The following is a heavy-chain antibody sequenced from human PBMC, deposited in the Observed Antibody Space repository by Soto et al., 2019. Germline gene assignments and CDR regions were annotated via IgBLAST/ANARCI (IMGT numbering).Heavy chain of an antibody. CDR3: AKGQYSSSFYGMDV. D-gene: IGHD6-6*01. V-gene: IGHV3-23*01. J-gene: IGHJ6*02. CDR1: GFTFSSYA. CDR2: ISGSGGST. Sequence: GGSLRLSCAASGFTFSSYAMSWVRQAPGKGLEWVSAISGSGGSTCYADSVKGRFTISRDNSKNTLYLQMNSLRAEDTAVYYCAKGQYSSSFYGMDVWGQGTTVTVSS.